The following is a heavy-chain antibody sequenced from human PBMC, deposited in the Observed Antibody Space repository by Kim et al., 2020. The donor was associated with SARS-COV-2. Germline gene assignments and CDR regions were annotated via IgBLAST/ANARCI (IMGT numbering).Heavy chain of an antibody. Sequence: SETLSLTCTVSGGSISSGSYYWSWIRQPAGKGLEWIGRIYTSGSTNYNPSLKSRVTISVDTSKNQFSLKLSSVTAADTAVYYCAGSYSSSWREFGYWGQGTLVTVSS. CDR3: AGSYSSSWREFGY. V-gene: IGHV4-61*02. CDR2: IYTSGST. CDR1: GGSISSGSYY. D-gene: IGHD6-13*01. J-gene: IGHJ4*02.